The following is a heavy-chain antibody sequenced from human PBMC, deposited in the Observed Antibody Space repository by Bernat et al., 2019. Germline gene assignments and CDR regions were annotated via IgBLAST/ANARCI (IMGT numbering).Heavy chain of an antibody. D-gene: IGHD3-22*01. CDR2: ISYDGSNK. CDR3: AGDGEGGAWLSNWFDP. CDR1: GFTFSSYS. J-gene: IGHJ5*02. V-gene: IGHV3-30-3*01. Sequence: QVQLVESGGGVVQPGRSLRLSCAASGFTFSSYSMHWVRQAPGKGLEWVAFISYDGSNKYYADSVKGRFTISRDNSKNTLYLQMNSLRAEDTAVYYWAGDGEGGAWLSNWFDPWGQGTRVTVS.